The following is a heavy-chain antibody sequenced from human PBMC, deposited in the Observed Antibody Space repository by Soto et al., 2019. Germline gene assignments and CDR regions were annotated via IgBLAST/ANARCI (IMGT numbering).Heavy chain of an antibody. CDR1: GATFNDYT. D-gene: IGHD2-15*01. CDR3: ASGKSQMTQDRMGFYYYMDV. J-gene: IGHJ6*03. CDR2: VTPLLDAS. V-gene: IGHV1-69*08. Sequence: QVQLVQSGAEVKKPGSSVRISCAASGATFNDYTFTWVRRAPGQGLEWMGRVTPLLDASNYAEKFQDRVTITAARSTSTVYMELSGLKSEDSAIYYCASGKSQMTQDRMGFYYYMDVWGKGTTVTVSS.